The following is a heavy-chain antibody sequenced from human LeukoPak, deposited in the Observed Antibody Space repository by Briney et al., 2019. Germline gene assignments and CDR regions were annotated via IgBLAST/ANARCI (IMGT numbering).Heavy chain of an antibody. CDR1: GGSFSGYY. Sequence: PSETLSLTCAVYGGSFSGYYWSWIRQPPGKGLEWIGEINHSGSTNYNPSLKSRVTISVDTSKNQFSLKLSSVTAADTAVYYCARIPRTFFGVVINPNMDVWGKGTTVTISS. CDR2: INHSGST. J-gene: IGHJ6*03. D-gene: IGHD3-3*01. V-gene: IGHV4-34*01. CDR3: ARIPRTFFGVVINPNMDV.